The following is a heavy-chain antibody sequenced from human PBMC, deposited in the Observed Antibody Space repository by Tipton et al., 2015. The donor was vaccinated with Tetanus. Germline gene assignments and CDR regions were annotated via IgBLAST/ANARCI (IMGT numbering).Heavy chain of an antibody. CDR1: GGSLRSGDHY. CDR3: ARVLRYSTSGGWDDAFDI. V-gene: IGHV4-61*08. D-gene: IGHD2-15*01. Sequence: TLSLTCSVSGGSLRSGDHYWSWIRQPPGKGLEWLAYISSSGSTNSNYSLKSRVTMSMDTSKNQLSLKLKSVTVADTAVYFCARVLRYSTSGGWDDAFDIWGQGTRVTVSS. CDR2: ISSSGST. J-gene: IGHJ3*02.